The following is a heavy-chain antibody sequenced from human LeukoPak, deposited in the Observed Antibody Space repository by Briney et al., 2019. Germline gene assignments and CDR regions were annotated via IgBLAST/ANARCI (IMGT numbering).Heavy chain of an antibody. Sequence: PGGSLRLSCAVSGFTFRNHDMTWVRLTPGKGLEWVSSISATGGHTYYADSVQGRFTISRDNSKNTLSLQLNSLRAEDTAVYYCAKADYPTVSCIDDWGQGTLVTVSS. CDR3: AKADYPTVSCIDD. V-gene: IGHV3-23*01. CDR2: ISATGGHT. CDR1: GFTFRNHD. J-gene: IGHJ4*02. D-gene: IGHD2-15*01.